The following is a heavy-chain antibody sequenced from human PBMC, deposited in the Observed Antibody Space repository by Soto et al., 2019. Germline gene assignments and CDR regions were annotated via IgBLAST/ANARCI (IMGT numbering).Heavy chain of an antibody. J-gene: IGHJ5*02. CDR3: ARDGSVGSSGWSWSQGNNWFDP. CDR1: GFTFSSYA. CDR2: ISYDGSNK. V-gene: IGHV3-30-3*01. D-gene: IGHD6-19*01. Sequence: LRLSCAASGFTFSSYAMHWVRQAPGKGLEWVAVISYDGSNKYYADSVKGRFTISRDNSKNTLYLQMNSLRAEDTAVYYCARDGSVGSSGWSWSQGNNWFDPWGQGTLVTVSS.